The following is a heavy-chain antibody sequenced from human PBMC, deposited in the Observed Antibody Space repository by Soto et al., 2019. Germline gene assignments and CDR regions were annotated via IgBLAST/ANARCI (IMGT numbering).Heavy chain of an antibody. V-gene: IGHV3-23*01. CDR3: ARRQDHYDFWSGYPRAFDI. CDR2: NSGSGGST. Sequence: GGSLRLSCAASGFTFSSYAMSWVRQAPGKGLEWVSANSGSGGSTYYADSVKGRFTISRDNSKNTLYLQMNSLRAEDTAVYYCARRQDHYDFWSGYPRAFDIWGQGTMVTVSS. CDR1: GFTFSSYA. D-gene: IGHD3-3*01. J-gene: IGHJ3*02.